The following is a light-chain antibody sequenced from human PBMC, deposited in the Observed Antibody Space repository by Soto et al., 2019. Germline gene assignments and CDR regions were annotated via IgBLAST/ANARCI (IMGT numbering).Light chain of an antibody. Sequence: QSALTQPPSTSGTPGQRVTISCSGSSSNIGRNTVNWYQHLPGTAPKLLIYSNNQRPSGVPDRFSGSKSGTSASLAVSGLQSEDEADYYCAAWDDSLTGYVVGTGTKLTVL. V-gene: IGLV1-44*01. CDR2: SNN. CDR1: SSNIGRNT. CDR3: AAWDDSLTGYV. J-gene: IGLJ1*01.